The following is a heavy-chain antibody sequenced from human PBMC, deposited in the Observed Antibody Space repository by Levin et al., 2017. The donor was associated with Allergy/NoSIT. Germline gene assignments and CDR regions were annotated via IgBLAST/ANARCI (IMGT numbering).Heavy chain of an antibody. Sequence: PSETLSLTCTVSGGSISSGGYYWSWIRQHPGKGLEWIGYIYYSGSTYYNPSLKSRVTISVDTSKNQFSLKLSSVTAADTAVYYCARDKGVWGSYRLRAFDIWGQGTMVTVSS. D-gene: IGHD3-16*02. V-gene: IGHV4-31*03. J-gene: IGHJ3*02. CDR3: ARDKGVWGSYRLRAFDI. CDR2: IYYSGST. CDR1: GGSISSGGYY.